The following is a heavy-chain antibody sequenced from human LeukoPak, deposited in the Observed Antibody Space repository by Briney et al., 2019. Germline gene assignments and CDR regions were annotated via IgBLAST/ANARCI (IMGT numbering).Heavy chain of an antibody. J-gene: IGHJ4*02. D-gene: IGHD3-22*01. Sequence: GGSLRLSCAASRISFSNRRMTWVRQTPGQGLEWVSAISNNGGYTYYADSVQGRFTISRDNSKSTLCLQMNSLRAEDTAVYYCATTKWFIGYWGQGTLVTVSS. CDR1: RISFSNRR. CDR3: ATTKWFIGY. CDR2: ISNNGGYT. V-gene: IGHV3-23*01.